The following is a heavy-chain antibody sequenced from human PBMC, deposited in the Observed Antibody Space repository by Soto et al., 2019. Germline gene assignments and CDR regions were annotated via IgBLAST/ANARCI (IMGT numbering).Heavy chain of an antibody. CDR1: GGSVNSAGYS. CDR3: ARVPIYYDSSGFYHYWTFDI. Sequence: QLQLQESGSGLVKPSQTLSLTCAVSGGSVNSAGYSWSWIRQPPGKGLEWIGYIYHSGSTYYNPSLKSRVTISLDRSNNHFSLKLSSVTAADTAVYYCARVPIYYDSSGFYHYWTFDIWGQGAMVTVSS. V-gene: IGHV4-30-2*01. CDR2: IYHSGST. J-gene: IGHJ3*02. D-gene: IGHD3-22*01.